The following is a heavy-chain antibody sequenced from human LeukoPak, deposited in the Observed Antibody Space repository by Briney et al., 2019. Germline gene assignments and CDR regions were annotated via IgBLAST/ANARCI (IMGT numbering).Heavy chain of an antibody. CDR2: IYYSGST. J-gene: IGHJ4*02. V-gene: IGHV4-39*01. CDR3: ARGEPYYYDSSGYYPPHVVDY. Sequence: SETLSLTCTVSGGSISSSGYYWSWIRQPPGKGLEWIGSIYYSGSTYYNPSLKSRVTISVDTSKNQFSLKLSSVTAADTAVYYCARGEPYYYDSSGYYPPHVVDYWGQGTLVTVSS. D-gene: IGHD3-22*01. CDR1: GGSISSSGYY.